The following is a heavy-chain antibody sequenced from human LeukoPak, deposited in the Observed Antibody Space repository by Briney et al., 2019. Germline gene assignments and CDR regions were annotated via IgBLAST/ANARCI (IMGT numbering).Heavy chain of an antibody. CDR3: VKDSYGLDV. CDR2: ITSNGGYT. J-gene: IGHJ6*02. V-gene: IGHV3-64D*06. Sequence: GGSLRLSCSASGFTFSSYAVHWVRQAPGKGLEYVSTITSNGGYTYYTDSVQGRFTISRDNSKNTLYLQMSSLRAEDTAVYYCVKDSYGLDVWGQGTMVTVSS. CDR1: GFTFSSYA.